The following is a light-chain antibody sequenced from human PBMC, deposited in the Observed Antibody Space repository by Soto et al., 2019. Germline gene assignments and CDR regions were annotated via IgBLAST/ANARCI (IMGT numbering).Light chain of an antibody. CDR1: QGISNY. Sequence: DIQMTQSPSAMPASVGDRVNITCRASQGISNYLDWFLLKPGKAPKLLIYKASTLKSGVPARFSGSGSGTEFTLTISSLQPDDFATYYCQHYNSYSEAFGQGTKVDI. CDR3: QHYNSYSEA. J-gene: IGKJ1*01. CDR2: KAS. V-gene: IGKV1-17*03.